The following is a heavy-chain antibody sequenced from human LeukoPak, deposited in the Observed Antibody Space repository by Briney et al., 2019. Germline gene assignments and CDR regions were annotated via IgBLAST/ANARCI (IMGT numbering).Heavy chain of an antibody. CDR2: IWYDGSNK. CDR3: ANEAYIEMATITPDY. J-gene: IGHJ4*02. D-gene: IGHD5-24*01. CDR1: GFTFSSYG. Sequence: GRSLRLSCAASGFTFSSYGMHWVRQAPGKGLEWVAVIWYDGSNKYYADSVKGRFTISRDNSKNTLYLQMNSLRAEDTAVYYCANEAYIEMATITPDYWGQGTLVTVSS. V-gene: IGHV3-33*06.